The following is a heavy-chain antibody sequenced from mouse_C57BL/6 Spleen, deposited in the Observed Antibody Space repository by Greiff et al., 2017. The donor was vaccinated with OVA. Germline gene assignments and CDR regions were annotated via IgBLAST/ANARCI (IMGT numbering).Heavy chain of an antibody. D-gene: IGHD2-13*01. J-gene: IGHJ3*01. Sequence: VQLQQSGPELVKPGASVKISCKASGYSFTGYYMNWVKQSPEKSLEWIGEINPSTGGTTYNQKFKAKATLTVDKSSSTAYMQLKSLTSEDSAVYYCAYLDYGDAYWGQGTLVTVSA. CDR1: GYSFTGYY. CDR3: AYLDYGDAY. V-gene: IGHV1-42*01. CDR2: INPSTGGT.